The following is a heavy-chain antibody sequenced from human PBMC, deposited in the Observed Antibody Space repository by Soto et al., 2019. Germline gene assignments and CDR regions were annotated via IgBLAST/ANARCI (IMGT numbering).Heavy chain of an antibody. Sequence: SETLSLTCTVSGGSISSYYWSWIRQPPGKGLEWIGYIYYSGSTNYNPSLKSRVTISVDTSKNQFSLKLSSVTAADTAVYYCARAIPFWMVRGVGWFDPWGQGTLVTVSS. D-gene: IGHD3-10*01. CDR3: ARAIPFWMVRGVGWFDP. CDR1: GGSISSYY. V-gene: IGHV4-59*01. CDR2: IYYSGST. J-gene: IGHJ5*02.